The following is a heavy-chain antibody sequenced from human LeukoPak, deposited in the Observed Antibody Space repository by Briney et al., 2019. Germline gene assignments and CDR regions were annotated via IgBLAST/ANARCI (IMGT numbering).Heavy chain of an antibody. CDR3: ARDMEQPTRGSDY. D-gene: IGHD6-13*01. CDR1: GFTFSSYE. J-gene: IGHJ4*02. Sequence: PGGSLRLSCAASGFTFSSYEMNWVRQAPGKGLEWVSYISSSGSTIYYADSVKGRFTISRDNAKNSLYLQMNSLRAEDTAVYYCARDMEQPTRGSDYWGQGTLVTVSS. V-gene: IGHV3-48*03. CDR2: ISSSGSTI.